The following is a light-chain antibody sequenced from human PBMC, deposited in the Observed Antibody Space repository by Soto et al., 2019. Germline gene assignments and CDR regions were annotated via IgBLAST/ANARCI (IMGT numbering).Light chain of an antibody. CDR3: QHYDTSPWT. CDR2: CAL. V-gene: IGKV3-20*01. J-gene: IGKJ1*01. CDR1: QSISNSY. Sequence: EIVLTQSPGTLSLSPGERATLSCRASQSISNSYLAWFQQKPGQAPRLLILCALIRATGIPDRFSGSGSGRAFTVTIGSLETADFAVYYWQHYDTSPWTFGQGTNV.